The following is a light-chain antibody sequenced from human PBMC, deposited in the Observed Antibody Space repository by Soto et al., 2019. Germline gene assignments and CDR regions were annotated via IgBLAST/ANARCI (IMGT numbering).Light chain of an antibody. V-gene: IGLV2-8*01. J-gene: IGLJ3*02. CDR3: SSYAGSNNVV. CDR2: EVS. Sequence: QSVLTQPPSASGSPGQSVTISCTGTSSDVGGYNYVSWYQQHPGKAPKLMIYEVSKRPSGVPDHFSGSKSGNTASLTVSGLQAEDEADYYCSSYAGSNNVVFGGGTQLTVL. CDR1: SSDVGGYNY.